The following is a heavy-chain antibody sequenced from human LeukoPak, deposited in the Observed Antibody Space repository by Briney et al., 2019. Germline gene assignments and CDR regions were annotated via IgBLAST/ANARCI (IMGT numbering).Heavy chain of an antibody. CDR3: ARDGRDGYNFLDY. Sequence: GSLRLSCAASGFTFSSYWMSWVRQPPGKGLEWIGYIYHSGSTYYNPSLKSRVTISVDRSKNQFSLKLSSVTAADTAVYYCARDGRDGYNFLDYWGQGTLVTVSS. J-gene: IGHJ4*02. V-gene: IGHV4-4*02. CDR1: GFTFSSYW. CDR2: IYHSGST. D-gene: IGHD5-24*01.